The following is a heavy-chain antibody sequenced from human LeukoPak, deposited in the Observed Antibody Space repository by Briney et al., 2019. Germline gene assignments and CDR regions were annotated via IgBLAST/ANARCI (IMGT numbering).Heavy chain of an antibody. J-gene: IGHJ3*02. Sequence: PSGTLSLTCAVSGGSISSSNWWSWVRQPPGKGLEWIGEIYHSGSTNYNPSLKSRVTISVDKSKNQFSLKLSSVTAADTAVYYCARVSGSSWDHGAFDIWGQGTMVTVSS. CDR3: ARVSGSSWDHGAFDI. CDR1: GGSISSSNW. D-gene: IGHD6-13*01. V-gene: IGHV4-4*02. CDR2: IYHSGST.